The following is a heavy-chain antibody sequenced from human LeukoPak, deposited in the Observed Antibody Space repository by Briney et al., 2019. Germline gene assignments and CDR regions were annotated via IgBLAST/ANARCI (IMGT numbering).Heavy chain of an antibody. CDR1: GFTFSSYG. V-gene: IGHV3-30*02. J-gene: IGHJ4*02. CDR3: AINSSGWYAGFDY. D-gene: IGHD6-19*01. CDR2: IRYDGSNK. Sequence: PGGSLRLSCAASGFTFSSYGMHWVRQAPGKGLERVAFIRYDGSNKYYADSVKGRFTISRDNSKNTLYLQMNSLRAEDTAVYYCAINSSGWYAGFDYWGQGTLVTVSS.